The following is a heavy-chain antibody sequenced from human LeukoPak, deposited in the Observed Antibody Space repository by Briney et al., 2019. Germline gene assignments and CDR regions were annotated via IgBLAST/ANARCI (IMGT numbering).Heavy chain of an antibody. CDR3: AREVAY. Sequence: SETLSLTCTVSGGSISSYYWSWIRQPPGKGLEWIGYIYYSGSTNYNPSLKSRVTITVDTSKNQFSLKLTSVTAADTAVYYCAREVAYWGQGILVTVSS. V-gene: IGHV4-59*12. CDR1: GGSISSYY. CDR2: IYYSGST. J-gene: IGHJ4*02.